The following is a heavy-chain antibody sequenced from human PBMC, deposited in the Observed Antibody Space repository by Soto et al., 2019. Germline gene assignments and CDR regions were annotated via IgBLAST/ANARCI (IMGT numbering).Heavy chain of an antibody. J-gene: IGHJ6*03. V-gene: IGHV3-23*01. CDR1: GFTFSSYA. CDR3: AKDGAAARPYYYYYMDV. CDR2: ISGSGGST. D-gene: IGHD6-6*01. Sequence: GGSLRLSCAASGFTFSSYAMSWVRQAPGKGLEWVSAISGSGGSTYYADSVKGRFTISRDNSKNTLYLQMNSLRAEDTVVYYCAKDGAAARPYYYYYMDVWGKGTTVTVSS.